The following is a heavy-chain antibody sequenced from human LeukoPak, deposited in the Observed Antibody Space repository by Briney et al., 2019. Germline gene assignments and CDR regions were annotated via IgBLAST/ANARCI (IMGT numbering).Heavy chain of an antibody. Sequence: ASVTVSCKASGYTFSSYDIHWVRQAPGQRLEWMGWINAGNGNTKYLQKFQGRITITRDTSASTAYMELSSLRSGDTAVYYCARDYSNYEFDHWGQGTLVTVSS. D-gene: IGHD4-11*01. CDR1: GYTFSSYD. V-gene: IGHV1-3*01. CDR3: ARDYSNYEFDH. J-gene: IGHJ4*02. CDR2: INAGNGNT.